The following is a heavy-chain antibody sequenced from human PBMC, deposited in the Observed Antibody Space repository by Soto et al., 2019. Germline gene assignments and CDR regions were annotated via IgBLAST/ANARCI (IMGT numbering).Heavy chain of an antibody. J-gene: IGHJ4*02. CDR2: IKSKTDGGTT. D-gene: IGHD2-15*01. Sequence: EVQLVESGGGLVKPGGSLRLSCAASGFTFSNAWMSWVRQAPGKGLEWVGRIKSKTDGGTTDYAAPVKGRFTISRDDSKNTLYLQMNSLKTEDTAVYYCTTGPVVVVAATSFDYWGQGTLVTVSS. V-gene: IGHV3-15*01. CDR3: TTGPVVVVAATSFDY. CDR1: GFTFSNAW.